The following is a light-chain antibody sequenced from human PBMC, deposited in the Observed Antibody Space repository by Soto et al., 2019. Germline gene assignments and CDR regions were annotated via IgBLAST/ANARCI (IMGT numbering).Light chain of an antibody. V-gene: IGKV1-39*01. CDR2: GAS. Sequence: DIQMTQSPSSLSASVGDRVTITCRASQSISGYLNWYQQKPGKAPKALISGASTLHKGVPSRFSGRGSGTDFTLTISSLQPEDVATYYCQQSLSTPLTFGGGTKVEIK. CDR1: QSISGY. J-gene: IGKJ4*01. CDR3: QQSLSTPLT.